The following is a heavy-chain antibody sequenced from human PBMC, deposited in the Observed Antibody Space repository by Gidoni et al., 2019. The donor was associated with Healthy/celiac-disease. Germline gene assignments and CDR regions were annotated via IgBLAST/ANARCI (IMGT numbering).Heavy chain of an antibody. CDR3: ARGGVTSDAFDI. Sequence: QVQLQESGPGLVKPSQTLSLTCTVSGGSISSGSYYWSWIRQPAGKGLEWIGRIYTSGSTNYNPSLKSRVTISVDTSKNQFSLKLSSVTAADTAVYYCARGGVTSDAFDIWGQGTMVTVSS. CDR1: GGSISSGSYY. J-gene: IGHJ3*02. D-gene: IGHD2-2*01. CDR2: IYTSGST. V-gene: IGHV4-61*02.